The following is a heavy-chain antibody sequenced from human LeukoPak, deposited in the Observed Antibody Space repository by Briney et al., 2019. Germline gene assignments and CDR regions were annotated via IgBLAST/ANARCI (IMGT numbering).Heavy chain of an antibody. J-gene: IGHJ6*03. V-gene: IGHV3-43D*03. Sequence: PGGSLRLSCAASGFTFDDYAMHWVRQAPGKGLEWVSLISWDGGSTYYADSVKGRFTISRDNSKNSLYLQMNSLRAEDTALYYCAKGRRGYYYYMDVWGKGTTVTVSS. CDR3: AKGRRGYYYYMDV. CDR2: ISWDGGST. CDR1: GFTFDDYA.